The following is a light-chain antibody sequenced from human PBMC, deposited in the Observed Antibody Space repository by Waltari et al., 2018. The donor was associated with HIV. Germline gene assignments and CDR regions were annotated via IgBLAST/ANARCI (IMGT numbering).Light chain of an antibody. CDR1: SSDVGGYKY. V-gene: IGLV2-8*01. J-gene: IGLJ1*01. CDR2: EVS. CDR3: SSYAGRNNYV. Sequence: QSALTQPPSASGSPGQSVTISCTGTSSDVGGYKYVSWYQQHPGKAPKLMIYEVSKGPSGVPDRFSGSKSGNTASLTVSGLQAEDEADYYCSSYAGRNNYVFGTGTKVTVL.